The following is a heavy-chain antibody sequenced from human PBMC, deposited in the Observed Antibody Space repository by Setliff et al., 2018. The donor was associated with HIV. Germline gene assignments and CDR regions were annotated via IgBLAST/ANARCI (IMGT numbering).Heavy chain of an antibody. V-gene: IGHV3-33*03. J-gene: IGHJ4*02. CDR2: IWNDGTNE. CDR3: AKEFEDLSGAY. D-gene: IGHD3-10*01. Sequence: GGSLRLSCAASGFTFSSYGMHWVRQAPGKGLEWVAVIWNDGTNEYYADSVKGRFTISRDNTKNSLYLQMNRLRAEDTALYYCAKEFEDLSGAYWGQGTLVTVSS. CDR1: GFTFSSYG.